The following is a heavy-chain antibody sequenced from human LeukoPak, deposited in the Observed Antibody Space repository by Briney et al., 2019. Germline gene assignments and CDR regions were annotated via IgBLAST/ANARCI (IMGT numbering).Heavy chain of an antibody. CDR2: MNPNSGNT. Sequence: GASVKVSCKASGYTFTSCDINWVRQATGQGLEWMGWMNPNSGNTGFAQKFQGRVTITRNTSISTAYMELSSLRSEDTAVYYCARVLYGGTSPLNYWGQGTLVIVSS. CDR1: GYTFTSCD. CDR3: ARVLYGGTSPLNY. J-gene: IGHJ4*02. V-gene: IGHV1-8*03. D-gene: IGHD4-23*01.